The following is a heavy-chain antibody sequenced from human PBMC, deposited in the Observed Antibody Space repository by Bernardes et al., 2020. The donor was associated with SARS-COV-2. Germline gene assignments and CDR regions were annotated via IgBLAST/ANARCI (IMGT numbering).Heavy chain of an antibody. Sequence: GGPLRLSCAASGFHFKIYPIAWARRAPGKGPEWVSGIIGNAEQQFYEDSVKGRFTVFRDNSNNILNLQMDTLRAEDTARYFCAKDSRPDSAWNFDYWGRGPQFTVSS. D-gene: IGHD3-22*01. CDR3: AKDSRPDSAWNFDY. CDR1: GFHFKIYP. V-gene: IGHV3-23*01. CDR2: IIGNAEQQ. J-gene: IGHJ4*02.